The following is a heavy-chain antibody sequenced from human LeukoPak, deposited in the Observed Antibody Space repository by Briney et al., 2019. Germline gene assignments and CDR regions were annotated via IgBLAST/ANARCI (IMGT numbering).Heavy chain of an antibody. V-gene: IGHV1-8*03. Sequence: ASVKVSCKASGYTFTSYDINWVRQATGQGLEWMGWMNPNSGNTGYAQKFQGRVTITRNTSISTAYMELSSLRSEDTAVYYCARAGKKRGANWFDPWGQGPLVTVSS. CDR3: ARAGKKRGANWFDP. J-gene: IGHJ5*02. D-gene: IGHD3-10*01. CDR1: GYTFTSYD. CDR2: MNPNSGNT.